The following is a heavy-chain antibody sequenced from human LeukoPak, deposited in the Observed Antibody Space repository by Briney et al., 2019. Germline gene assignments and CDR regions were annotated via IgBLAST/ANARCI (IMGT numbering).Heavy chain of an antibody. CDR1: GFTFDDYA. CDR2: ISGDGGST. CDR3: AKDIKSVRYFDWFYYYYGMDV. V-gene: IGHV3-43*02. J-gene: IGHJ6*02. Sequence: GSLRLSCAASGFTFDDYAMHWVRQAPGKGPEWVSLISGDGGSTYYADSVKGRFTISRDNSKNSLYLQMNSLRTEDTALYYCAKDIKSVRYFDWFYYYYGMDVWGQGTTVTVSS. D-gene: IGHD3-9*01.